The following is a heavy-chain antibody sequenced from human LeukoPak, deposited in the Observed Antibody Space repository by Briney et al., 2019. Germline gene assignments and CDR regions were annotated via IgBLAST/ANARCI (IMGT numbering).Heavy chain of an antibody. J-gene: IGHJ4*02. Sequence: GGSLRLSCAASGFTFSSYWMSWVRQAPGKGLEWVANIKQDGSEKYYVDSVKGRFTISRDNAKNSLYLQMNSLRAEDTAVYYCAGDGYSSGWHIDYWGQGTLVTVSS. V-gene: IGHV3-7*01. D-gene: IGHD6-19*01. CDR1: GFTFSSYW. CDR2: IKQDGSEK. CDR3: AGDGYSSGWHIDY.